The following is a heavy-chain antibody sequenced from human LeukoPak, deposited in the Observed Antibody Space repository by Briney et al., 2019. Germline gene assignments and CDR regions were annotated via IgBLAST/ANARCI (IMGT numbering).Heavy chain of an antibody. V-gene: IGHV1-46*01. D-gene: IGHD3-10*01. CDR2: INPSGGST. Sequence: ASVKVSCKASGYTFTNYYMHWVRQAPGQGLEWMGIINPSGGSTSYAQKFQGRVTITRDTSTSTVYMELSSLTSEDTAVYYCARVVAAAVRGVMEMDVWGKGTTVTVSS. CDR3: ARVVAAAVRGVMEMDV. CDR1: GYTFTNYY. J-gene: IGHJ6*04.